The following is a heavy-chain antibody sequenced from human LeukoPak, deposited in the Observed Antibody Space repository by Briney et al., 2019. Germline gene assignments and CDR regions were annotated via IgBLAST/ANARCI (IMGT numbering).Heavy chain of an antibody. V-gene: IGHV3-74*01. CDR2: INSDGSST. J-gene: IGHJ5*02. CDR3: ARGPWGVTTFGWFDP. Sequence: GGSLRLSCAASGFTFSSYWMHWVRQAPGKGLVWVSRINSDGSSTSYADSVKGRFTIFRDNAKNTLYLQMNSLRAEDTAVYYCARGPWGVTTFGWFDPWGQGTLVTVSS. D-gene: IGHD4-17*01. CDR1: GFTFSSYW.